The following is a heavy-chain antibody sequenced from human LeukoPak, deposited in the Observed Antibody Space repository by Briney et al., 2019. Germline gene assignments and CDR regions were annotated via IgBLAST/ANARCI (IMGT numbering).Heavy chain of an antibody. CDR3: ARDGYSYGGDYYYYMDV. J-gene: IGHJ6*03. CDR2: IYYSGST. CDR1: GGSISSYY. Sequence: SETLSHTCTVSGGSISSYYWSWIRQPPGKGLEWIGYIYYSGSTNYNPSLKSRVTISVDTSKNQFSLKLSSVTAADTAVYYCARDGYSYGGDYYYYMDVWGKGTTVTVSS. D-gene: IGHD5-18*01. V-gene: IGHV4-59*01.